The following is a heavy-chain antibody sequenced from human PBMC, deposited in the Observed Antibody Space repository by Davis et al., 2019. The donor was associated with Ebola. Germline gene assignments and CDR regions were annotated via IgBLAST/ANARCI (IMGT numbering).Heavy chain of an antibody. J-gene: IGHJ5*02. V-gene: IGHV1-2*04. Sequence: ASVTVSCKASGYTFTGYYMHWVRQAPGQGLEWMGWINPNSGGTNYAQKFQGWVTMTRDTSISTAYMELSRLRSDDTAVYYCARGGYCSGGSCYRWFDPWGQGTLVTVSS. CDR1: GYTFTGYY. D-gene: IGHD2-15*01. CDR3: ARGGYCSGGSCYRWFDP. CDR2: INPNSGGT.